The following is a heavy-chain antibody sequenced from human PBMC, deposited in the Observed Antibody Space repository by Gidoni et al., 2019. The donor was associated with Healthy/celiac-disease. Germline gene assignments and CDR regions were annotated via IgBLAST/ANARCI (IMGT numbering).Heavy chain of an antibody. CDR3: ACGYSYGEYYYYGMDV. CDR1: GFPFSIYS. V-gene: IGHV3-48*02. D-gene: IGHD5-18*01. J-gene: IGHJ6*02. CDR2: ISSSSSTI. Sequence: EVQLVESGGGLVQPGGSLSSSCAASGFPFSIYSMNWVRQAPGKGVEWVSYISSSSSTIYYADSVKGRFTISRDNAKNSLYLQMNSLRDEDTAVYYCACGYSYGEYYYYGMDVWGQGTTVTVSS.